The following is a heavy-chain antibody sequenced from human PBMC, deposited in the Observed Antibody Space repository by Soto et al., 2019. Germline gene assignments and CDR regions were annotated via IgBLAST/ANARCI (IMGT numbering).Heavy chain of an antibody. D-gene: IGHD2-2*01. Sequence: GGSLRLSCAASGFDFSSYAMGWVRQAPGKGLECISLISGTGVPTLYAESVKGRFSVSRDNSKDTLFLEMNNLGVDDTAMYYCAKSFCSSSSCFFLWVDPWGPGTLVTVSS. J-gene: IGHJ5*02. CDR3: AKSFCSSSSCFFLWVDP. CDR1: GFDFSSYA. CDR2: ISGTGVPT. V-gene: IGHV3-23*01.